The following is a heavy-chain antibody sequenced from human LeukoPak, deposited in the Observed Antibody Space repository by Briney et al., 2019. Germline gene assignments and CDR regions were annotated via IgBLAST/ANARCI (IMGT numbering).Heavy chain of an antibody. CDR1: GGSISSYY. Sequence: SETLSLTCTVSGGSISSYYWSWIREPPGKGLEWIGYIYYSGSTNYNPSLKSRVTISVDTSKNQFSLKLSSVTAADTAVYYCARIGGTFAFDYWGQGTLVTVSS. J-gene: IGHJ4*02. CDR2: IYYSGST. D-gene: IGHD4-23*01. V-gene: IGHV4-59*01. CDR3: ARIGGTFAFDY.